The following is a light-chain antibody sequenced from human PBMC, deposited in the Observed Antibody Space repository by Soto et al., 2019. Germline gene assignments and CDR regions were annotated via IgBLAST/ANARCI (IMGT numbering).Light chain of an antibody. Sequence: QSVLTQPPSASGTPGQRVTISCSGSSSNIGGNYVYWYQQLPGTAPKLLIYSNNQRPSGVPDRFSGSKSGTSVSLAISGLRSEDEADYYCAAWDDSLSVVVFGGGTKLTVL. CDR2: SNN. CDR1: SSNIGGNY. J-gene: IGLJ2*01. V-gene: IGLV1-47*02. CDR3: AAWDDSLSVVV.